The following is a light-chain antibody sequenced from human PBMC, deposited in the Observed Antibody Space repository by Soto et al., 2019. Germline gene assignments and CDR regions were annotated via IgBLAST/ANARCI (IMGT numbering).Light chain of an antibody. CDR1: QTIRSNY. CDR3: QQYGSSPWT. V-gene: IGKV3-20*01. CDR2: GAS. J-gene: IGKJ1*01. Sequence: ETVLTQSPGTLSLSPGERATLSCRASQTIRSNYLAWYRQTPGQAPRLLIYGASNRATGIADRFSGSGSGTAFTLIISRLELEDFALYYCQQYGSSPWTFGQGTKVYIK.